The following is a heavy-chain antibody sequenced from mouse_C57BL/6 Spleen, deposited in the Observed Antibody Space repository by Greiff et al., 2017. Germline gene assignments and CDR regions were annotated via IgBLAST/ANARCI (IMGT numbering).Heavy chain of an antibody. V-gene: IGHV1-82*01. CDR1: GYAFSSSW. CDR3: ARTGYYALDY. J-gene: IGHJ2*01. CDR2: IYPGDGDT. Sequence: VQLQESGPALVKPGASVKISCKASGYAFSSSWMNWVKQRPGKGLEWIGRIYPGDGDTNYNGKFKGKATLTADKSSSTAYMQLSSLTSEDSAVYFCARTGYYALDYWGQGTTLTVSS. D-gene: IGHD2-3*01.